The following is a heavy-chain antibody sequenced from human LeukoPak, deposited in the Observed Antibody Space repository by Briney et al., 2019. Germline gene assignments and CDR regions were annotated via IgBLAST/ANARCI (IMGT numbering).Heavy chain of an antibody. J-gene: IGHJ4*02. Sequence: QSGGSLRLSCAASGFTFSAYSMSWVRQAPGKGLEWVSVIYSSGSTYYADSVKGRFTISRDNSKNTLYLQMNSLRAEDTAVYYCARGPYLYDSSGYYQFDDWGQGTLVTVSS. CDR3: ARGPYLYDSSGYYQFDD. D-gene: IGHD3-22*01. V-gene: IGHV3-53*01. CDR1: GFTFSAYS. CDR2: IYSSGST.